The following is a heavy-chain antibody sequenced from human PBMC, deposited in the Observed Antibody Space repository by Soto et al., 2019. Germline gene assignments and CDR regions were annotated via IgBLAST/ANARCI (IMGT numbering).Heavy chain of an antibody. CDR1: GYSFSDYW. CDR2: IYPGDSDT. J-gene: IGHJ5*02. CDR3: ARRGQYCGISTCRFDP. D-gene: IGHD2-21*01. Sequence: PGESLKISCKASGYSFSDYWIGWVRQMPGRGLEWMGIIYPGDSDTRYSASFQGRVTISADKSISTTFLQWSSLKASDTAMYYCARRGQYCGISTCRFDPWGQGTLVTVSS. V-gene: IGHV5-51*01.